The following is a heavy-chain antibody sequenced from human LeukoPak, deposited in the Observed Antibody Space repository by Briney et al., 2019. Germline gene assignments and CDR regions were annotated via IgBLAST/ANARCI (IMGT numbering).Heavy chain of an antibody. CDR1: GFTVSSNY. CDR2: IYSGGST. CDR3: ARSIIAAAVSFDY. Sequence: GGSLRLSCSASGFTVSSNYMSWVRQAPGKGLEWVSVIYSGGSTYYADSVKGRFTISRDNSKNTLYLQMNSLRAEDTAVYYCARSIIAAAVSFDYWGQGTLVTVSS. D-gene: IGHD6-13*01. J-gene: IGHJ4*02. V-gene: IGHV3-53*01.